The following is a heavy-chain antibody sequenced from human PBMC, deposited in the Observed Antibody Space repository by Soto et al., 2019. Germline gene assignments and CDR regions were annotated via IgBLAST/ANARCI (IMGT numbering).Heavy chain of an antibody. CDR3: ARDLNGSGSYFLGWFDP. CDR2: IIPILGIA. Sequence: QVQLVQSGAEVKKPGSSVKVSCKASGGTFSSYTISWVRQAPGQGPQWMGRIIPILGIANYAQKFQGRVTITADKSTSTAYMELSSLRSEDTAVYYCARDLNGSGSYFLGWFDPWGQGTLVTVSS. D-gene: IGHD3-10*01. J-gene: IGHJ5*02. CDR1: GGTFSSYT. V-gene: IGHV1-69*08.